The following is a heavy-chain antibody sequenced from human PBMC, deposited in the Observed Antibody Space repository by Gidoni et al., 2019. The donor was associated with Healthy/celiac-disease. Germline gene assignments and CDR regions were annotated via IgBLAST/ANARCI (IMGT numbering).Heavy chain of an antibody. CDR1: GYTFTSSG. J-gene: IGHJ6*02. CDR3: ARDTRIQLWEDYYYYGMDV. V-gene: IGHV1-18*01. CDR2: ISAYNGNT. Sequence: QVQLVQSGAEVKKPGASVKVSCKASGYTFTSSGISWVRQAPGQGLEWMGWISAYNGNTNYAQKLQGRVTMTTDTSTSTAYMELRSLRSDDTAVYYCARDTRIQLWEDYYYYGMDVWGQGTTVTVSS. D-gene: IGHD5-18*01.